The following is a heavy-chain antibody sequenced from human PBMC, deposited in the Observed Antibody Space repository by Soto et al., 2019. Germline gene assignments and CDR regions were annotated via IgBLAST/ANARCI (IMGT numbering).Heavy chain of an antibody. CDR3: ARAYCSSTSCYHYGMDV. Sequence: GASVKVSCKASGGTFSSYAISWVRQAPGQGLEWMGGIIPIFGTATYAQKFQGRVTITADESTSTAYMELSSLRSEDTAVYYCARAYCSSTSCYHYGMDVWGQGTTVTVSS. J-gene: IGHJ6*02. CDR1: GGTFSSYA. V-gene: IGHV1-69*13. CDR2: IIPIFGTA. D-gene: IGHD2-2*01.